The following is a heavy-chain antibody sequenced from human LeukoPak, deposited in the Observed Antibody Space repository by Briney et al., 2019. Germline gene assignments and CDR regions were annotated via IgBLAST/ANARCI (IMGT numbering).Heavy chain of an antibody. CDR1: GYTFTDYS. Sequence: ASVKVSCKTSGYTFTDYSLHWVRQAPGQGLEWMGWINPKSSGTNYAQKFQDRVTMTSDTSISTAYMELMRLRSDDTAVCYCARVFDTYYMDVWGKGTTVTVSS. CDR3: ARVFDTYYMDV. J-gene: IGHJ6*03. V-gene: IGHV1-2*02. CDR2: INPKSSGT.